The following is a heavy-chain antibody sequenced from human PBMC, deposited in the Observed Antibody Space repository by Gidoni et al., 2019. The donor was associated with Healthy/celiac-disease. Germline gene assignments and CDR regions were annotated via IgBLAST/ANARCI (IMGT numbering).Heavy chain of an antibody. CDR1: GFTFGDYA. V-gene: IGHV3-49*05. J-gene: IGHJ5*02. CDR3: TRDVVVVVAGLREVNWFDP. CDR2: IRSKAYGGTT. D-gene: IGHD2-15*01. Sequence: EVQLVESGGGLVKPGRSLRLSCTASGFTFGDYAMSWFRQAPGKGLEWVGFIRSKAYGGTTEYAASVKGRFTISRDDSKSIAYLQMNSLKTEDTAVYYCTRDVVVVVAGLREVNWFDPWGQGTLVTVSS.